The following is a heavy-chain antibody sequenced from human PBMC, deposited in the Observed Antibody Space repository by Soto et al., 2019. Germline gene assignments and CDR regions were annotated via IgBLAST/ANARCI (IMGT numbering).Heavy chain of an antibody. CDR3: AIRTSVFGVVDMGGLDV. Sequence: QVQLVQSGAGLKKPGSSVRVSCHASGGTFSSYSVDWVRLAPGQGLEWMGGIIPIFPTADHEQRFQGRVTITADKSTNTADMELSSLRFGYTALYYCAIRTSVFGVVDMGGLDVWRQGTRVTLSS. D-gene: IGHD3-3*01. J-gene: IGHJ6*01. CDR2: IIPIFPTA. V-gene: IGHV1-69*14. CDR1: GGTFSSYS.